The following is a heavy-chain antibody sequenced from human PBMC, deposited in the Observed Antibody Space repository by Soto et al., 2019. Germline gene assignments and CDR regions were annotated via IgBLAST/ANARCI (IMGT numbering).Heavy chain of an antibody. CDR3: SRENWFQDY. J-gene: IGHJ4*02. D-gene: IGHD3-10*01. Sequence: EVQLVESGGGLVQPGGSLRLSCAASGFTFSVYYMTWVRQAPGKGLEWVASIKNDGSEQYYVDSVKGRFTISRDNAKNLLYLQMNSLRAGDTALYFCSRENWFQDYWGQGTLVTVSS. V-gene: IGHV3-7*03. CDR2: IKNDGSEQ. CDR1: GFTFSVYY.